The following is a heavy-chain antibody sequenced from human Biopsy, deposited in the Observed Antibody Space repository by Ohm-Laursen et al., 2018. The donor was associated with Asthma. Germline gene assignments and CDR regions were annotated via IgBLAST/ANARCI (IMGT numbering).Heavy chain of an antibody. D-gene: IGHD1-1*01. CDR3: VRDGTDDAFAM. J-gene: IGHJ3*02. Sequence: SLRLSCAASGFTFSSFAIHWVRQAPGKGLEWVGVISKDASTQDYADSVKGRFTMARDNSKNTLDLQMNSLREEDTAVYYCVRDGTDDAFAMWGQGTMVTVSS. V-gene: IGHV3-30*01. CDR2: ISKDASTQ. CDR1: GFTFSSFA.